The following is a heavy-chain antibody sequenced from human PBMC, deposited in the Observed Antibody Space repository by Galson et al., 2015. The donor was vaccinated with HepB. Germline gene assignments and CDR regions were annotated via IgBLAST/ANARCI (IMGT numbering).Heavy chain of an antibody. D-gene: IGHD2-2*01. CDR2: IYSGGGT. CDR3: ARDRDQKRGGFDP. V-gene: IGHV3-53*01. Sequence: SLRLSCAASGFTVSSNYMSWVRQAPGKGLGWVSVIYSGGGTYNADSVKGRFTISRDNSKNTLYLQMNSLRAEDTAVYYCARDRDQKRGGFDPWGQGTLVTVSS. J-gene: IGHJ5*02. CDR1: GFTVSSNY.